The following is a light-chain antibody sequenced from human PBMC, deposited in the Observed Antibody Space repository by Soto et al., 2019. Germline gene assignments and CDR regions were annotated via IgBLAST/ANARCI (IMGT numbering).Light chain of an antibody. J-gene: IGLJ1*01. V-gene: IGLV2-14*01. CDR2: DVS. Sequence: QSALTQPASVSGSPGPSITISCTGTSSDVGGYNYVSWYQQHPGKAPKLMIYDVSNRPSGVSNRLSGSKSGNTASLTISGLQAEDEADYYCSSYTSSSTLDYVFGTGTKLTVL. CDR3: SSYTSSSTLDYV. CDR1: SSDVGGYNY.